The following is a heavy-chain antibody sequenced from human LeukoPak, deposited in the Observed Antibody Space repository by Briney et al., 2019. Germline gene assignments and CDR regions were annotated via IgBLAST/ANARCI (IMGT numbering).Heavy chain of an antibody. J-gene: IGHJ4*02. D-gene: IGHD3-9*01. Sequence: PGGSLRLSCAASGFTFTDYALSWVRQAPGKGLEWVSRISGSGSNTHYADSVKGRFTISRDNSKNRLFLQMNSLRAEDTAVYYCVKDGHLSKAGYFLPFDYWGQGTLVTVSS. CDR1: GFTFTDYA. CDR2: ISGSGSNT. CDR3: VKDGHLSKAGYFLPFDY. V-gene: IGHV3-23*01.